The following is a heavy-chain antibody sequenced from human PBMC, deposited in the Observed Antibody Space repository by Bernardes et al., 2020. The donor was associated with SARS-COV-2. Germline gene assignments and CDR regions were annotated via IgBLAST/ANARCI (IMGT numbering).Heavy chain of an antibody. CDR3: AKSLYGGNTD. V-gene: IGHV3-23*01. Sequence: GGSLRLSCVVSGFPFTTYAVSWVRQSPGKGLEWVSGISGSGGSTNYADSVKGRFTISKDNSKNTLYLQMNSLRAEDTAVYYCAKSLYGGNTDWGQGTQVTVSS. CDR2: ISGSGGST. D-gene: IGHD4-17*01. CDR1: GFPFTTYA. J-gene: IGHJ4*02.